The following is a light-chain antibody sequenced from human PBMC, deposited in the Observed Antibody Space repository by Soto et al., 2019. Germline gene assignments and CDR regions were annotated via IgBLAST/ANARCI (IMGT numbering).Light chain of an antibody. CDR1: QSVMSNY. J-gene: IGKJ2*01. V-gene: IGKV3-20*01. CDR2: CSS. CDR3: QQYGTAPPRYT. Sequence: EGVLTQSPGSLSLSPGERATLSCRASQSVMSNYLAWYQQKPGQPPRLLIYCSSSRATGIPDRFSGSGSGTDFTLTISILEPEDFAVYYCQQYGTAPPRYTFGQWTKLEIK.